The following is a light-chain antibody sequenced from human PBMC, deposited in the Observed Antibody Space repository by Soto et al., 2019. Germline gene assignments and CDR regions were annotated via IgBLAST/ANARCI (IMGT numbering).Light chain of an antibody. CDR3: QSYDSSLSGWV. CDR1: SSNLGAAYD. CDR2: GNN. V-gene: IGLV1-40*01. Sequence: QSVLTQPPSVSGAPGQKVTISCTRSSSNLGAAYDVHWYQHLPGTAPKLLIYGNNNRPSGVPDRFSGSKSGTSASLAITGLEAEDEADYYCQSYDSSLSGWVFGGGTKLTVL. J-gene: IGLJ3*02.